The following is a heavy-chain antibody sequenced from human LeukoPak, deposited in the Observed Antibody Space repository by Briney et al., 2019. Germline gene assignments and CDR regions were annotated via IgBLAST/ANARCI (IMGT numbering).Heavy chain of an antibody. CDR1: GFTFSDYY. J-gene: IGHJ4*02. CDR2: ISSSGSTI. D-gene: IGHD5-18*01. CDR3: ARDRVQLWATFDY. V-gene: IGHV3-11*01. Sequence: PGGSLRLSCAASGFTFSDYYMGWIRQAPGKGLEWVSYISSSGSTIYYADSVKGRFTISRDNAKNSLYLQMNSLRAEDTAVYYCARDRVQLWATFDYWGQGTLVTVSS.